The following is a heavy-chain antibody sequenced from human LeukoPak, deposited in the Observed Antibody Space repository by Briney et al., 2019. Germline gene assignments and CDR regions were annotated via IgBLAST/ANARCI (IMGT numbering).Heavy chain of an antibody. V-gene: IGHV3-30*02. CDR1: GFTFSSYG. Sequence: GGSLRLSCAASGFTFSSYGMHWVRQAPGKGLEWVAFIRYDGSNKYYADSVKGRFTISGDNSKNTLYLQMNSLRAEDTAVYYCAREVITFGGVIDMDYFDYWGQGTLVTVSS. CDR3: AREVITFGGVIDMDYFDY. J-gene: IGHJ4*02. D-gene: IGHD3-16*02. CDR2: IRYDGSNK.